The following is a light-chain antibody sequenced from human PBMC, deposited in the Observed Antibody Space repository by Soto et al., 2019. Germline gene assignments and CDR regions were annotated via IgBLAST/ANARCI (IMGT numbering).Light chain of an antibody. CDR2: DAS. CDR3: QHRSNYPLT. CDR1: QSVNNF. V-gene: IGKV3-11*01. Sequence: IVLTQSPATLSLSLGERATLSCRASQSVNNFLSWYQQKPGQAPRILLYDASNRATGLLARFSGSGSGTDFSLTISSLEPEDFAVYFCQHRSNYPLTFGGGTKVDI. J-gene: IGKJ4*01.